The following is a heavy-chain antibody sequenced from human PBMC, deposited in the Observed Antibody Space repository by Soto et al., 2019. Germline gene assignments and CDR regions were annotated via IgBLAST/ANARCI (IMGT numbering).Heavy chain of an antibody. CDR2: INSGGSST. CDR3: ARVRPGYSYGGITGYHYYMDV. Sequence: GGSLRLSCTASGFTFSNYWMRWVRQGPGKELVWVSLINSGGSSTSYADSVKGRFTISRDNAKNTLYLQMDSLRADDTAVYYCARVRPGYSYGGITGYHYYMDVWGKGTTVTVSS. V-gene: IGHV3-74*01. CDR1: GFTFSNYW. D-gene: IGHD5-18*01. J-gene: IGHJ6*03.